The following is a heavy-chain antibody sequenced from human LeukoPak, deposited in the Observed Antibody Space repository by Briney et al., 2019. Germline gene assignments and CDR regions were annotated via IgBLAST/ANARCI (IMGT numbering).Heavy chain of an antibody. J-gene: IGHJ4*02. Sequence: PSETLSLTCSVSGYSISSGYYWGWIRQPPGEGLEWIGNIYHGGSTYYNSSLKSRVTMSVDTSKNQFSLQLSSVTAADTAVYYCARYSSSGKGDYWGQGTLVTVSS. CDR3: ARYSSSGKGDY. D-gene: IGHD6-13*01. CDR1: GYSISSGYY. CDR2: IYHGGST. V-gene: IGHV4-38-2*01.